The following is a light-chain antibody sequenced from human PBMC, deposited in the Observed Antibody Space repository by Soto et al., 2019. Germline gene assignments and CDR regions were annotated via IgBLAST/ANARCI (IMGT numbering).Light chain of an antibody. V-gene: IGLV2-14*01. CDR3: SSYTSSSTLLYV. J-gene: IGLJ1*01. Sequence: QSALTQPASVSGSPGQSITISCTGTSSDVGGYNYVSWFQQHPGKAPKLMIYDVSNRPSGVSNRVSGSKSGNTASLTISGLQAEHEADYYCSSYTSSSTLLYVFGTGTKLTVL. CDR1: SSDVGGYNY. CDR2: DVS.